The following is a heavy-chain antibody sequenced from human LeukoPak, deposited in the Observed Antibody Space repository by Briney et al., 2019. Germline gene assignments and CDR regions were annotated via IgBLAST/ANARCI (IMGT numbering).Heavy chain of an antibody. Sequence: GGSLRLSCAASGFTFSSYSMNWVRQAPGKGLEWVSSVSSSSSYIYYADSVKGRFTISRDNAKNSLYLQMNSLRAEDTAVYYCARYIAAARFDYWGQGTLVTVSS. CDR3: ARYIAAARFDY. J-gene: IGHJ4*02. V-gene: IGHV3-21*01. D-gene: IGHD6-13*01. CDR1: GFTFSSYS. CDR2: VSSSSSYI.